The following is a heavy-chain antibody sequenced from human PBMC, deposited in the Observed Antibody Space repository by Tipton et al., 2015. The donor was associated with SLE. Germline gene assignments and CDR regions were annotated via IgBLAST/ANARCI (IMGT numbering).Heavy chain of an antibody. CDR2: ISHDGGA. CDR3: ARDGGQRVISGTYDFCYYGLDV. CDR1: DGSLSGYY. D-gene: IGHD6-13*01. J-gene: IGHJ6*02. Sequence: TLSLTCTVFDGSLSGYYWAWLRQSPGKGLEWIGEISHDGGANYNPSLESRGTISLETSKNQFSLKLTSVTAADTAVYYCARDGGQRVISGTYDFCYYGLDVWGQGTTVTVSS. V-gene: IGHV4-34*01.